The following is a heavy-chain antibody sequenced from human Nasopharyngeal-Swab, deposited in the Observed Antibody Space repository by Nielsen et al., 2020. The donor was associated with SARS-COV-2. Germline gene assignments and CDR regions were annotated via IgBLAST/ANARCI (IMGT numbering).Heavy chain of an antibody. CDR2: ISSSSSTI. V-gene: IGHV3-48*04. Sequence: GESPKISCAASGFTFSSYSMNWVRQAPGKGLEWVSYISSSSSTIYYADSVKGRFTISRDNAKNSLYLQMNSLRAEDTAVYYCAGGSQYYYGSGSAPIYYYYMDVWGKGTTVTVSS. CDR3: AGGSQYYYGSGSAPIYYYYMDV. CDR1: GFTFSSYS. J-gene: IGHJ6*03. D-gene: IGHD3-10*01.